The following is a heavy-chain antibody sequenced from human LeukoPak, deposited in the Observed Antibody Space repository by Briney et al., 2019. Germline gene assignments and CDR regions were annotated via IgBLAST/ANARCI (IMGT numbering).Heavy chain of an antibody. CDR2: IYYSGST. CDR1: GRSISSHY. Sequence: SETLSLNCTVCGRSISSHYWCCIRHLPATGMVLIGYIYYSGSTNYNPSLKSRVTISVDTSKNQFSLKLSSVTAADTAVYYCARVRPLRGRSLFDPWGQGTLVTVSS. J-gene: IGHJ5*02. V-gene: IGHV4-59*11. CDR3: ARVRPLRGRSLFDP.